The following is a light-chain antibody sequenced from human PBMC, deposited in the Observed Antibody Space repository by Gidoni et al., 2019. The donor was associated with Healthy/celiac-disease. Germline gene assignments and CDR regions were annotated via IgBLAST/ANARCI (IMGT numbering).Light chain of an antibody. V-gene: IGLV2-8*01. CDR2: EVS. CDR1: SSHVGGYNY. Sequence: QAALTQPPSASGSPGQSVTISCTGTSSHVGGYNYVSWYQQHPGKAPKLIIYEVSKRPSGVPDRFSGSKSGNTASLTVSGLQAEDEADYYCSSYAGSNNPVVFGGGTKLTVL. J-gene: IGLJ2*01. CDR3: SSYAGSNNPVV.